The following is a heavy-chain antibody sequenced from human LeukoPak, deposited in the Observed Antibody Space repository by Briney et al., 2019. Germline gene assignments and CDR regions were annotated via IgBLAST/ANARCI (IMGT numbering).Heavy chain of an antibody. Sequence: GGSLRLSCAASGLAVSSNYMSWVRQAPGKGLEWVSIVYSDGRTFYTDSVKGRFTVSRDSSKNTLHLEMNSLRVEDTAIYYCARDNRVITIFGVVTRWWFDPWGQGSLVTVSS. D-gene: IGHD3-3*01. CDR1: GLAVSSNY. CDR2: VYSDGRT. V-gene: IGHV3-53*01. CDR3: ARDNRVITIFGVVTRWWFDP. J-gene: IGHJ5*02.